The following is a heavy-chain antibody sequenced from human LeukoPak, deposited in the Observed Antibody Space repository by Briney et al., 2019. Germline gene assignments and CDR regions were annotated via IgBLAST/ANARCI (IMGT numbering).Heavy chain of an antibody. Sequence: SETLSLTCTISGGSISSGDYYWSWIRQPPGKGLEWIGYIYYSGNTYYNPSLKSRATISVDTSKNQFSLKLSSVTAADTAVYYCARGLRSGYYYHWYFDLWGRGTLVTVSS. CDR3: ARGLRSGYYYHWYFDL. CDR2: IYYSGNT. V-gene: IGHV4-30-4*01. CDR1: GGSISSGDYY. D-gene: IGHD3-22*01. J-gene: IGHJ2*01.